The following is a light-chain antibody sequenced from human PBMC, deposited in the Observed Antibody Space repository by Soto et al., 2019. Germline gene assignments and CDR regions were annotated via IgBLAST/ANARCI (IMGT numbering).Light chain of an antibody. CDR2: AAS. Sequence: DIQMTQSPSSLSASVGDRVTIPCRASQSIDTYLNWYQQKPGKAPKLLIYAASSLQSGVPSRFSGSGSGTDFTLTISNLQPEDFATYFCQQLSHYPYTFGQGTKLEI. CDR1: QSIDTY. CDR3: QQLSHYPYT. J-gene: IGKJ2*01. V-gene: IGKV1-39*01.